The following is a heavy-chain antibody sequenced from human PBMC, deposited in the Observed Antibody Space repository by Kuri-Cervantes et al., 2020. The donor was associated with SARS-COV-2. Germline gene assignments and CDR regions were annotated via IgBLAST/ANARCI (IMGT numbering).Heavy chain of an antibody. D-gene: IGHD3-3*01. CDR1: GYTFPGYY. Sequence: ASVPVSCLASGYTFPGYYMHWVRQAPGQGLEWMGIINPSGGSTSYAQKFQGRVTMNRDTSTSTVNMALSSLRSEDTAVYYCARDQDFWSCIKGDFDVWGQGTMVTVSS. CDR2: INPSGGST. J-gene: IGHJ3*01. V-gene: IGHV1-46*01. CDR3: ARDQDFWSCIKGDFDV.